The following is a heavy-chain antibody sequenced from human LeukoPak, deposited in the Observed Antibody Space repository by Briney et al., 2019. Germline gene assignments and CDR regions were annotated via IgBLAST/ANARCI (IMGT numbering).Heavy chain of an antibody. CDR1: GFSLTTDGVG. CDR3: VHRLRGYSSGSYYFDY. J-gene: IGHJ4*02. Sequence: SGPTLVEPTQTLTLTCTFSGFSLTTDGVGVGWIRQTPGKALEWLALLYWNGDKRYSPSLRSRLIITKDTSKDQVVLTMTNMDPVDTATYYCVHRLRGYSSGSYYFDYWGQGTLVTVSS. D-gene: IGHD3-22*01. CDR2: LYWNGDK. V-gene: IGHV2-5*01.